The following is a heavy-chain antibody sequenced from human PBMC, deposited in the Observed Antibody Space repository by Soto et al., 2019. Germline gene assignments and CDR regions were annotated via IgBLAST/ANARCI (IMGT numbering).Heavy chain of an antibody. CDR3: AREGLLWFGESS. D-gene: IGHD3-10*01. J-gene: IGHJ5*02. V-gene: IGHV4-30-2*01. Sequence: SETLSLTCAVSGGSISSGGYSWSWIRQPPGKGLEWIGYIYHSGSTYYNPSLKSRVTISVDRSKNQFSLKPSSVTAADTAVYYCAREGLLWFGESSWGQGTLVTVSS. CDR1: GGSISSGGYS. CDR2: IYHSGST.